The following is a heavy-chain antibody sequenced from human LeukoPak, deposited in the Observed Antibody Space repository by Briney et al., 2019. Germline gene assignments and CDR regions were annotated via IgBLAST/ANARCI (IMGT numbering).Heavy chain of an antibody. J-gene: IGHJ3*02. V-gene: IGHV3-48*04. CDR1: GFTFSSYS. Sequence: AGGSLRLSCAASGFTFSSYSMNWVRQAPGKGLEWISYIGRSVTTISYSDSVKGRFAIYRDDAKNSLYLQMNSLGAEDTALYFCASETSTGNFNALDIWGQGTMVTVSS. D-gene: IGHD4-23*01. CDR2: IGRSVTTI. CDR3: ASETSTGNFNALDI.